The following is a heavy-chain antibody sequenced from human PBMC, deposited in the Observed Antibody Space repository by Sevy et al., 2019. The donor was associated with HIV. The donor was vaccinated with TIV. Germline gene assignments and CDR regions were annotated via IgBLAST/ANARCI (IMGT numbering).Heavy chain of an antibody. CDR1: GDSVSSSSAA. CDR3: ARGDELNSYYYGMDV. Sequence: SQTLSLTCAISGDSVSSSSAAWNWFRQSPSRGLEWLGRTYYRSKWYSDYEVSVKGRVTINPDTSKNQFSLHLESVTPEDTAVYFCARGDELNSYYYGMDVWGQGILVTVSS. CDR2: TYYRSKWYS. D-gene: IGHD1-7*01. J-gene: IGHJ6*02. V-gene: IGHV6-1*01.